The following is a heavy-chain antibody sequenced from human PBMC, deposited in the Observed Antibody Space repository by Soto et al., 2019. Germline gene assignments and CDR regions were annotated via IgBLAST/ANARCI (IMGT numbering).Heavy chain of an antibody. D-gene: IGHD1-26*01. CDR1: GFTFSSYG. CDR3: AKSLVGATPDFDY. Sequence: GGSLRLSCAASGFTFSSYGMHWVRQAPGKGLEWVAVISYDGGNKYYADSVKGRFTISRDNSKNTLYLQMNSLRAEDTAVYYCAKSLVGATPDFDYWGQGTLVTVSS. J-gene: IGHJ4*02. V-gene: IGHV3-30*18. CDR2: ISYDGGNK.